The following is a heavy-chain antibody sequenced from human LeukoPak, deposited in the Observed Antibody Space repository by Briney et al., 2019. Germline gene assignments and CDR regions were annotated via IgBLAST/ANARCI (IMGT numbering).Heavy chain of an antibody. CDR1: GFTFSSYW. CDR3: ARDRLGAFDI. J-gene: IGHJ3*02. Sequence: GGTLSFSCAASGFTFSSYWRHWVRQAPGKGLVWVSRINSDGSSTSYADSVKGRFTISRDNAKNTLYLQMNSLRAEDTAVYYCARDRLGAFDIWGPGTMVTVSS. CDR2: INSDGSST. V-gene: IGHV3-74*01. D-gene: IGHD3-16*01.